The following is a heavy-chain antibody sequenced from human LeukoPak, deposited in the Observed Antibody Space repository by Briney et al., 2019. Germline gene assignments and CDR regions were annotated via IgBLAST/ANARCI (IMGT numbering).Heavy chain of an antibody. CDR1: GYAFTGHY. Sequence: ASVKVSCKASGYAFTGHYMHWVRQAPGQGLEWMGWINPNSGGTNYAQKFQGRVTMTRDTSISTAYMELSRLRSDDTAVYYCARDSIFGVVIGPANWGQGTLITVSS. D-gene: IGHD3-3*01. J-gene: IGHJ4*02. CDR3: ARDSIFGVVIGPAN. CDR2: INPNSGGT. V-gene: IGHV1-2*02.